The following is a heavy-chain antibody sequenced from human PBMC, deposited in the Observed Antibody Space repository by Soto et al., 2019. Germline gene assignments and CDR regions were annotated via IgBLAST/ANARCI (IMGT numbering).Heavy chain of an antibody. CDR2: IYSGGST. Sequence: GGSLRLSCAASGFTVSSNYMSWVRQAPGKGLEWVSVIYSGGSTYYADSVKGRFTISRDNSKNTLYLQMNSLRAEDTAVYYCARETMVRGVISYGMDVWGQGTTVTVSS. D-gene: IGHD3-10*01. CDR1: GFTVSSNY. CDR3: ARETMVRGVISYGMDV. J-gene: IGHJ6*02. V-gene: IGHV3-53*01.